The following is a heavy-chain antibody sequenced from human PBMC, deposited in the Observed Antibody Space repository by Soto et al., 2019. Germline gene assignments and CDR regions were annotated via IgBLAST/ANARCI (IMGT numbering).Heavy chain of an antibody. Sequence: SQTLSLTCAISGDSVSSNSAAWNWIRQSPSRGLEWLGRTYYRSKWYNDYAVSVKSRITINPDTSKNQFSLQLNSVTPEDTAVYYCARDKVATIRSPLRNYYYYYYMDVWGKGTTVTVSS. J-gene: IGHJ6*03. D-gene: IGHD5-12*01. CDR2: TYYRSKWYN. CDR1: GDSVSSNSAA. CDR3: ARDKVATIRSPLRNYYYYYYMDV. V-gene: IGHV6-1*01.